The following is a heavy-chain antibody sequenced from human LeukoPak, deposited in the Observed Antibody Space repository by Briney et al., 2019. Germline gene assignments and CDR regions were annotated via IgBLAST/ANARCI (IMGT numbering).Heavy chain of an antibody. V-gene: IGHV4-39*07. J-gene: IGHJ4*02. CDR1: GGSISSRSYH. CDR3: ARGARELWFGELYYFDY. Sequence: SETLSLTCNVSGGSISSRSYHWGWIRQPPGKGLEWIGSIYYSGSTYYTPSLKSRVTISVDTSKNQFSLKLSSVTAADTTVYYCARGARELWFGELYYFDYWGQGALVTVSS. CDR2: IYYSGST. D-gene: IGHD3-10*01.